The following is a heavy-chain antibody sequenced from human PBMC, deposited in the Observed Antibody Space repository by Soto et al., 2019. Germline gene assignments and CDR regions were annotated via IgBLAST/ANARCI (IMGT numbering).Heavy chain of an antibody. J-gene: IGHJ4*02. CDR2: IYPGDSDT. V-gene: IGHV5-51*01. CDR1: GYSFTSYW. Sequence: PGESLKISCKGSGYSFTSYWIGWVRQMPGKGLEWMGIIYPGDSDTRYSPSFQGQVTISADKSISTAYLQWSSLKASDTAMYYCARRRRGDYDSSGYYYIDYWAQGTLVTGLL. D-gene: IGHD3-22*01. CDR3: ARRRRGDYDSSGYYYIDY.